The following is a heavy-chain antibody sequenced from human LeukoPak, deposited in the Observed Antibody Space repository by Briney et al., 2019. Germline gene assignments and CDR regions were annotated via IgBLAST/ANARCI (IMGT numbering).Heavy chain of an antibody. Sequence: PGGSLRLSCSASGFTFSSYEMNWVRQAPGKGLEWISYIIGSGDTIYYADSVKGRFTISRDNAKNSLFLQMNSVTADDTAVYYCARERTTIVSGTTIGAYWGQGTLVTVSS. CDR1: GFTFSSYE. CDR2: IIGSGDTI. CDR3: ARERTTIVSGTTIGAY. V-gene: IGHV3-48*03. D-gene: IGHD2/OR15-2a*01. J-gene: IGHJ4*02.